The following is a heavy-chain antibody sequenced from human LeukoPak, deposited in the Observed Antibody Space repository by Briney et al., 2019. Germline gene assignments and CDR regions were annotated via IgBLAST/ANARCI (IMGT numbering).Heavy chain of an antibody. D-gene: IGHD2-21*02. CDR1: GYTFTSYY. V-gene: IGHV1-46*01. J-gene: IGHJ3*01. CDR2: ILPSGGIT. Sequence: GASVKVSCKASGYTFTSYYIHWVRQAPGQGLEWLGVILPSGGITTYAQRFQGRVTLTRDMSTSTVYMELSSLRSEDTAVYYCARDFYCGSDCYSVPELWGQGTMVTVSS. CDR3: ARDFYCGSDCYSVPEL.